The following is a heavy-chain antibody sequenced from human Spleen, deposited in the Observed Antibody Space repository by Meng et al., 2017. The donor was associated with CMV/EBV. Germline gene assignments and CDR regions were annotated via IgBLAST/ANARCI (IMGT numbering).Heavy chain of an antibody. D-gene: IGHD3-10*01. Sequence: GESLKISCAASGFTFRNFAMSWVRQAPGKGLAWVSLVYHGGTTKYADSVKGRFTISTDNSENTLHLLMTSLRTEDTATYYCARGRYGSELFWGRGTLVTVSS. J-gene: IGHJ4*02. CDR1: GFTFRNFA. CDR3: ARGRYGSELF. V-gene: IGHV3-66*02. CDR2: VYHGGTT.